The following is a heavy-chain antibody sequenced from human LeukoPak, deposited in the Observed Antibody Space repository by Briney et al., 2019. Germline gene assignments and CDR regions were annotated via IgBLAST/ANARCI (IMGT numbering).Heavy chain of an antibody. CDR1: GFTFSSYA. CDR3: AKDLEGSGSSNWFDP. V-gene: IGHV3-23*01. Sequence: GGSLRLSCEASGFTFSSYAMSWVRQAPGKGLEWVSAISGSGGSTYYADSVKGRFTISRDNSKNTLYLQMNSLRAEDTAVYYCAKDLEGSGSSNWFDPWGQGTLVTVSS. J-gene: IGHJ5*02. D-gene: IGHD3-10*01. CDR2: ISGSGGST.